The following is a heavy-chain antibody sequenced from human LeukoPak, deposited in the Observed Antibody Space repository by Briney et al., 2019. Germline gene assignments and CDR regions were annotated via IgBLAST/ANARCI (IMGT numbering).Heavy chain of an antibody. D-gene: IGHD6-13*01. J-gene: IGHJ3*01. V-gene: IGHV4-59*08. CDR3: ARHSAAATSNDAFDV. Sequence: SETLSLTCSVSGGSLNNYYWSWIRQSPEKGLEWIAYIYYRGNANYNPSLKSRVTISVDTSKDQLSLEVTSVAAADTALYYCARHSAAATSNDAFDVWGQGTMVTVSS. CDR2: IYYRGNA. CDR1: GGSLNNYY.